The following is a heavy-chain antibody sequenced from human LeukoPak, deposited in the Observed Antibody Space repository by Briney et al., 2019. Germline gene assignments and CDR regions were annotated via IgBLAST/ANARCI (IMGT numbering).Heavy chain of an antibody. CDR3: ATLYGGSLDY. Sequence: TGGSLRLSCAASGFTFSSYAMTWVRQAPGKGLEWVSIISGTGSTTYYADSVKGRFTISRDNSKNTLFLQMNSLRAEDTAVYYCATLYGGSLDYWGQGTLVTVSS. V-gene: IGHV3-23*01. CDR1: GFTFSSYA. J-gene: IGHJ4*02. CDR2: ISGTGSTT. D-gene: IGHD5-12*01.